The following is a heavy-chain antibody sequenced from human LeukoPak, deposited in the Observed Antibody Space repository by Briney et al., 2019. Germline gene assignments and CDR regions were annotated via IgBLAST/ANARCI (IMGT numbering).Heavy chain of an antibody. Sequence: AGSLRLSCAASGFTFISYNMNWVGQDPGKGLEWLSSASSNSRNIYYVDSVKGRFTISRDNAENALYLQMDSLRAEDTAVYYCARDWSGAYGMDVWGQGTTVTVSS. CDR2: ASSNSRNI. CDR3: ARDWSGAYGMDV. CDR1: GFTFISYN. V-gene: IGHV3-21*01. J-gene: IGHJ6*02. D-gene: IGHD3-10*01.